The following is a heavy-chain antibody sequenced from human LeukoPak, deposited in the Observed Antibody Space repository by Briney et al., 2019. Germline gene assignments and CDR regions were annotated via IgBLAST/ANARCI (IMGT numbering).Heavy chain of an antibody. J-gene: IGHJ4*02. CDR2: ISGDGDTT. D-gene: IGHD3-3*01. Sequence: GGSLRLSCAASGFTFSSYAMSWVRQAPGKGLEWVSLISGDGDTTYYADSVKGRFTISRDNSKNSLYLQMNSLRSEDTALYYCAKFDYYDPFDYWGQGTLVTVSS. CDR1: GFTFSSYA. V-gene: IGHV3-43*02. CDR3: AKFDYYDPFDY.